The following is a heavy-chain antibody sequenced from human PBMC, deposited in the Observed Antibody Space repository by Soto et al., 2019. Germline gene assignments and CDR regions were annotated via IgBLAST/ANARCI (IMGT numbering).Heavy chain of an antibody. CDR3: ARDKDGDTGFDY. Sequence: PSETLSLTCTVSGGSISSYYWSWIRQPPGKGLEWIGYIYYSGSTNYNPSLKSRVTISVDTSKNQFSLKLSSVTAADTAVYYCARDKDGDTGFDYWGQGTLVTVSS. CDR1: GGSISSYY. J-gene: IGHJ4*02. D-gene: IGHD4-17*01. V-gene: IGHV4-59*01. CDR2: IYYSGST.